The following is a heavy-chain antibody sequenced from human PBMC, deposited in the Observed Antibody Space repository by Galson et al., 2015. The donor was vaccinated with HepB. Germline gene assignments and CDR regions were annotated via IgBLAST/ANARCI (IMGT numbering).Heavy chain of an antibody. J-gene: IGHJ4*02. D-gene: IGHD2-21*01. Sequence: SLRLSCAAPGITFSTYVMSWVRQAPGKGLEWVSSIVGSGESTFYADSVQGRFTISRDNSRNTLYLQMNRLRADDTAIYYCAKPSYCDGGPCFSGYFDSWGQGTLVAVSS. CDR1: GITFSTYV. CDR3: AKPSYCDGGPCFSGYFDS. CDR2: IVGSGEST. V-gene: IGHV3-23*01.